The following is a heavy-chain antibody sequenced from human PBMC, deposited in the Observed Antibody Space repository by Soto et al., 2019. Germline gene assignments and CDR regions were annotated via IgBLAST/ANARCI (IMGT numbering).Heavy chain of an antibody. CDR1: GFSFSNNV. Sequence: EVQLLESGGGLVQPGGSLKLSCAVSGFSFSNNVIGWVRQTPGRGLEWVTSIGLSGGATSYADSVRGRFTISRGNSKKTVNLELNSLRAEDTAIYYCAKGESTGDRLTRCFGLWGRGIVVTVAS. J-gene: IGHJ2*01. D-gene: IGHD3-16*01. CDR3: AKGESTGDRLTRCFGL. CDR2: IGLSGGAT. V-gene: IGHV3-23*01.